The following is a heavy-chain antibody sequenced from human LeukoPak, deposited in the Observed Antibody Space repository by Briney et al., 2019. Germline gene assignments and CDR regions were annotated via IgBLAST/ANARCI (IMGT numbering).Heavy chain of an antibody. Sequence: PGGSLRLSCAASGFTFSSYPMSWVRQAPGKGLEWVSDISDSGGSTYYADSVKGRFTISRDNSKNTLYLQMNSLRAEDTAVYHCARRGKNWLPFDFWGQGTLVTVSS. CDR1: GFTFSSYP. V-gene: IGHV3-23*01. D-gene: IGHD3-9*01. CDR2: ISDSGGST. CDR3: ARRGKNWLPFDF. J-gene: IGHJ4*02.